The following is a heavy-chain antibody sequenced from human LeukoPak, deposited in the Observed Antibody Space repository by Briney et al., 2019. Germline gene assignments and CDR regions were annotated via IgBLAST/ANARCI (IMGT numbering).Heavy chain of an antibody. CDR1: GGSISSSSYY. V-gene: IGHV4-39*07. CDR3: ARDRPRLRGYSYGYYYYMDV. CDR2: IYYSGST. Sequence: PSETLSLTCTVSGGSISSSSYYWGWIRQPPGKGLEWIGSIYYSGSTYYNPSLKSRVTISVATSKNQFSLKLSSVTAADTAVYYCARDRPRLRGYSYGYYYYMDVWGKGTTVTVSS. J-gene: IGHJ6*03. D-gene: IGHD5-18*01.